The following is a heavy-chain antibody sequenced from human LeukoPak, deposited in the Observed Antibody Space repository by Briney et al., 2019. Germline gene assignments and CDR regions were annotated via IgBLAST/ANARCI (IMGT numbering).Heavy chain of an antibody. CDR3: ARSGVGWFDH. Sequence: GGSLRLSCAASGFTFSSYEMNWVRQAPGKGLEWVSVMYAGGNTYYADSVKGRFTIPRDNSKNTLYLQMNTLRVEDTAVYYCARSGVGWFDHWGQGTLVTVSS. D-gene: IGHD3-10*01. V-gene: IGHV3-53*01. CDR2: MYAGGNT. CDR1: GFTFSSYE. J-gene: IGHJ5*02.